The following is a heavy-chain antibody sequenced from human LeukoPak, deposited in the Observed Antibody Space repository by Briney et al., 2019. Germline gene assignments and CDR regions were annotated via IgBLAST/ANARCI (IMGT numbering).Heavy chain of an antibody. CDR1: GYTFTSYA. D-gene: IGHD3-22*01. Sequence: ASVKVSCTASGYTFTSYAMNWVRQAPGQGLEWMGWINTNTGNPTYAQGFTGRFVFSLDTSVSTAYLQISSLKAEDTAVYYCARAPHYYDSSGYTINWFDPWGQGTLVTVSS. V-gene: IGHV7-4-1*02. J-gene: IGHJ5*02. CDR2: INTNTGNP. CDR3: ARAPHYYDSSGYTINWFDP.